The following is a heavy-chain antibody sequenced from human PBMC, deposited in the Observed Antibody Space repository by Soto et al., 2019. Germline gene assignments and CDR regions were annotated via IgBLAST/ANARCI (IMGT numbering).Heavy chain of an antibody. Sequence: SETLSLTCTVSGGSISRGDYYWSWIRQPPGKGLEWIGYIYYSGSTYYNPSLKSRVTISVDTSKNQFSLKLSSVTAADTAVYYCARAPTPTGSNYWGQGTLVTVSS. CDR1: GGSISRGDYY. CDR3: ARAPTPTGSNY. D-gene: IGHD1-26*01. J-gene: IGHJ4*02. CDR2: IYYSGST. V-gene: IGHV4-30-4*01.